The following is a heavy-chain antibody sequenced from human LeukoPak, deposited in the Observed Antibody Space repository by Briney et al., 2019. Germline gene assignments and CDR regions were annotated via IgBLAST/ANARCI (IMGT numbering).Heavy chain of an antibody. CDR2: ISSSSSTI. J-gene: IGHJ6*03. CDR3: ARDPYSGNYGNDYYYYMDV. V-gene: IGHV3-48*01. Sequence: PGGSLRLSCAASGFTFSSYSMNWVRQAPGKGLEWVSYISSSSSTIYYADSVKGRFTISRDNAKNSLYLQMDSLGPDDTAVYYCARDPYSGNYGNDYYYYMDVWGKGTTVTISS. CDR1: GFTFSSYS. D-gene: IGHD1-26*01.